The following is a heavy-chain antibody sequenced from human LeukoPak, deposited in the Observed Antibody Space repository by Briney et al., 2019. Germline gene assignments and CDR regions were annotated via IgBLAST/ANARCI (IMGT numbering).Heavy chain of an antibody. V-gene: IGHV3-23*01. CDR2: ISGSGGST. CDR3: AKDGGDDILTGYYKHDY. D-gene: IGHD3-9*01. J-gene: IGHJ4*02. CDR1: GFTFSSYA. Sequence: GGSLRLPCAASGFTFSSYAMSWVRQAPGKGLEWVSAISGSGGSTYYADSVKGRFTISRDNSKNTLYLQMNSLRAEDTAVYYCAKDGGDDILTGYYKHDYWGQGTLVTVSS.